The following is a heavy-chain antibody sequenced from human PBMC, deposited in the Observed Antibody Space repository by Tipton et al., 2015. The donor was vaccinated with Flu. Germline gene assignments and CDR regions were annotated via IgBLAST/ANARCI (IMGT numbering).Heavy chain of an antibody. J-gene: IGHJ2*01. D-gene: IGHD3-10*01. CDR2: IYYSGST. Sequence: TLSLTCTVSGGSISSSSYYWGWFRQPPGKGLEWIGSIYYSGSTYYNPSLQSRVTISVDTSKNQFSLKLSSVTSADTAVYYCARGDYYGYWYFDLWGRGTLVTVSS. V-gene: IGHV4-39*07. CDR3: ARGDYYGYWYFDL. CDR1: GGSISSSSYY.